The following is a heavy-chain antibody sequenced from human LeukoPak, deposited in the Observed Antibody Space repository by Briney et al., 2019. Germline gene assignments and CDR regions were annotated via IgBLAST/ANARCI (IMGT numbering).Heavy chain of an antibody. J-gene: IGHJ4*02. CDR2: IYYSGST. Sequence: MSSDTLSLTCTVSGGSISSSCYYWGWIRQPPGKGLEWIGSIYYSGSTYYNPSLKSRVTISVDTSKNQFSLKLSSVTAADTAVYYCARDRSPPFDYWGQGTLVTVSS. V-gene: IGHV4-39*02. CDR1: GGSISSSCYY. CDR3: ARDRSPPFDY.